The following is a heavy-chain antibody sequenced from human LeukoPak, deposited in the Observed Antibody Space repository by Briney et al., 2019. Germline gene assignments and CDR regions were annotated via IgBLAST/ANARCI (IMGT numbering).Heavy chain of an antibody. J-gene: IGHJ6*03. CDR3: ALPYYDFWSGYSSMDV. CDR1: GGTFSSYA. Sequence: ASVKVSCKASGGTFSSYAISWVRQAPGQGLEWMGGIIPIFGTSNYAQKFQGRVTITTDESTSTAYMELSSLRSEDTAVYYCALPYYDFWSGYSSMDVWGKGTTVTVSS. D-gene: IGHD3-3*01. V-gene: IGHV1-69*05. CDR2: IIPIFGTS.